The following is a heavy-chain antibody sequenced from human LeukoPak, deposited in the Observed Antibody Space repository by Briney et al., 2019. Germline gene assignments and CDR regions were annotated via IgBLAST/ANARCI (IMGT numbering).Heavy chain of an antibody. CDR3: ARGPSIVEAIEWDDY. D-gene: IGHD1-26*01. CDR1: GGTFSSYT. J-gene: IGHJ4*02. Sequence: AASVKVSCKASGGTFSSYTISWVRQAPGQGLEWMGRIIPILGIANYAQKFQGRVTITADKSTSTAYMELSSLRSEDTAVYYCARGPSIVEAIEWDDYWGQGTLVTVSS. CDR2: IIPILGIA. V-gene: IGHV1-69*02.